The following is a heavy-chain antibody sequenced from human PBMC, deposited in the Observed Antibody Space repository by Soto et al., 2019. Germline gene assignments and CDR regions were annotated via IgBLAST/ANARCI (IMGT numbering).Heavy chain of an antibody. CDR3: ARVIPNGAYYYMDV. J-gene: IGHJ6*03. CDR1: GGTFSSYT. V-gene: IGHV1-69*02. Sequence: GASVKVSCKASGGTFSSYTISWVRQAPGQGLEWMGRIIPILGIANYAQKFQGRVAITADKSTSTAYMELSSLRSEDTAVYYCARVIPNGAYYYMDVWGKGTTVTVSS. D-gene: IGHD1-26*01. CDR2: IIPILGIA.